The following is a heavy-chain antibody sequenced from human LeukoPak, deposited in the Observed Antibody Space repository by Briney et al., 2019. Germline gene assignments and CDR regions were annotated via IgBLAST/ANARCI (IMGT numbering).Heavy chain of an antibody. CDR3: AKDSRHLSSTRGGLKESRGGFSDY. Sequence: SETLSLTCSVSGGSISSYYWSWIRQPPGRGLEWIGYIYYSGRTSYNPSLKSRVTISVDTSKNQFSLRLSSVTAADTAVYYCAKDSRHLSSTRGGLKESRGGFSDYWGQGTLVTVSS. CDR2: IYYSGRT. CDR1: GGSISSYY. D-gene: IGHD6-13*01. J-gene: IGHJ4*02. V-gene: IGHV4-59*01.